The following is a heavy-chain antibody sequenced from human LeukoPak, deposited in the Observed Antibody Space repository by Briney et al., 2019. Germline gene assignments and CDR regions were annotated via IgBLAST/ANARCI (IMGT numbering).Heavy chain of an antibody. CDR1: GGSISSSNW. CDR3: ARGMARRYSSGSGSFDY. D-gene: IGHD6-19*01. Sequence: PSETLSLTCAVSGGSISSSNWWSWVRQPPGKGLEWIGEIYHSGSTNYNPSLKSRVTISVDKSKNQFSLKLSSVTAADTAVYYCARGMARRYSSGSGSFDYWGQGTLVTVSS. V-gene: IGHV4-4*02. J-gene: IGHJ4*02. CDR2: IYHSGST.